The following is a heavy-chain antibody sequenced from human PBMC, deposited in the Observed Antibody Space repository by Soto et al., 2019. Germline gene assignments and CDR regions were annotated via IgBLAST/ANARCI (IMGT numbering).Heavy chain of an antibody. CDR1: GFSLSNARMG. Sequence: SGPTLVNPPETLTLTCTVSGFSLSNARMGVSWIRQPPGKALEWLAHIFSNDEKSYSTSLKSRLTISKDTSKSQVVLTMTNMDPVDKDTYYCERILDDCSSTSCYELDYWGQGTLVTVSS. D-gene: IGHD2-2*01. CDR2: IFSNDEK. J-gene: IGHJ4*02. V-gene: IGHV2-26*01. CDR3: ERILDDCSSTSCYELDY.